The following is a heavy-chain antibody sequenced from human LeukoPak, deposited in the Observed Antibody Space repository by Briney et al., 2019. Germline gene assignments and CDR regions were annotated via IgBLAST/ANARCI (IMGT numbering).Heavy chain of an antibody. CDR2: IYYSGNT. CDR3: ARLSSGLDY. CDR1: GGSISSSTYY. Sequence: PSETLSLTCTVSGGSISSSTYYWGWIRQPPGKGLEWIGSIYYSGNTYYNPSLKSRLTISGDTSKNQFSLKLSSVTAADTAVYYCARLSSGLDYWGQGTLVTVSS. J-gene: IGHJ4*02. D-gene: IGHD3-22*01. V-gene: IGHV4-39*01.